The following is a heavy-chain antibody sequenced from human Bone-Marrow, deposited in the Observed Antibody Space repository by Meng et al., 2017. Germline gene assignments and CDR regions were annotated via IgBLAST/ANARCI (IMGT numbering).Heavy chain of an antibody. CDR3: ARSGIQLWLYY. CDR2: MNPNSGNT. D-gene: IGHD5-18*01. Sequence: QVQLVQCGAEVKKPGDSVKVSLKAFAYTFTRYYINWVRQATGQGLEWMGWMNPNSGNTGYAQKFQGRVTMTRNTSISTAYMELSSLRSEDTAVYYCARSGIQLWLYYWGQGTLVTVSS. J-gene: IGHJ4*02. V-gene: IGHV1-8*01. CDR1: AYTFTRYY.